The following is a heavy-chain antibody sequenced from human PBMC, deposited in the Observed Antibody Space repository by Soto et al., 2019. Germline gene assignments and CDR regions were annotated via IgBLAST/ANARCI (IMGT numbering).Heavy chain of an antibody. CDR2: IYDGGST. V-gene: IGHV3-66*01. Sequence: EVQLVESGGGLVQRGGSLRLSCAASGFTVSNNYMSWVRQAPGKGLEWVSVIYDGGSTYYAESVKDRFTISRDNSKNNLYLQMNSLRAEDTAVYYCAWGHYGSPSGYFDYWGQGTLVTVSS. CDR1: GFTVSNNY. D-gene: IGHD3-10*01. J-gene: IGHJ4*02. CDR3: AWGHYGSPSGYFDY.